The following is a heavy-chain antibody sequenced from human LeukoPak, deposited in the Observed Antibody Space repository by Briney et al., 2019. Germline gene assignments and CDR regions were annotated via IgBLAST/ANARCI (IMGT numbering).Heavy chain of an antibody. CDR2: ISHSGST. CDR1: GASVSSGDYY. Sequence: SQTLSLTCIVSGASVSSGDYYWTWIRQHPGEGLEWIGYISHSGSTSYNPSLESRVSISADTSKNQFSLRLSAVTAADTAVYYCARRHYDILTGYYSDYFDYWGQGTLVTVSS. CDR3: ARRHYDILTGYYSDYFDY. D-gene: IGHD3-9*01. J-gene: IGHJ4*02. V-gene: IGHV4-31*03.